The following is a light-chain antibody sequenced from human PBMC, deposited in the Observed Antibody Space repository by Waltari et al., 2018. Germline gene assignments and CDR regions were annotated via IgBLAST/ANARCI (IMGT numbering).Light chain of an antibody. Sequence: CGASARLGRALARCEQEPGQAHRVLIYDASIRATGVTDRFSGGGSGTDVSLTISRLESGDVAVYYCPHYVRLPVTFGQGTKVE. CDR3: PHYVRLPVT. V-gene: IGKV3-20*01. CDR1: ARLGRA. CDR2: DAS. J-gene: IGKJ1*01.